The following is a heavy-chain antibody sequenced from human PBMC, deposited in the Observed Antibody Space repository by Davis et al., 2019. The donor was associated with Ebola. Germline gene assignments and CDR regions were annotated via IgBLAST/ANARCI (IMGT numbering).Heavy chain of an antibody. V-gene: IGHV4-34*01. Sequence: MPSETLSLTCAVYGGSFSGYYWSWNRQPPGKGLEWIGEINHSGSTNYNPSLKSQVTISVDTSKNQFSLKLGSVTAADTAVYYCARGYSYGSRIFDYWGQGTLVTVSS. CDR2: INHSGST. J-gene: IGHJ4*02. CDR1: GGSFSGYY. D-gene: IGHD5-18*01. CDR3: ARGYSYGSRIFDY.